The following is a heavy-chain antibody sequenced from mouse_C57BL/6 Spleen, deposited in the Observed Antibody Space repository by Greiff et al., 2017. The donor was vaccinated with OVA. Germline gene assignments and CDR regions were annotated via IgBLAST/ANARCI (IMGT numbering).Heavy chain of an antibody. V-gene: IGHV3-6*01. CDR1: GYSINSGYY. Sequence: EVKLQESGPGLVKPSQSLSLTCSVTGYSINSGYYWNWIRQFPGNKLEWMGYISYDGSNNYNPSLKNRISITRDTSKNQFFLKLNSVTTEDTATYYCARDRGNGYYSFAYWGQGTLVTVSA. D-gene: IGHD2-3*01. J-gene: IGHJ3*01. CDR2: ISYDGSN. CDR3: ARDRGNGYYSFAY.